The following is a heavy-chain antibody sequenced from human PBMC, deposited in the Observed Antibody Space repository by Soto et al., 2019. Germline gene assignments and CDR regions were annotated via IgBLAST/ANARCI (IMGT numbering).Heavy chain of an antibody. J-gene: IGHJ6*02. CDR1: GGSFSSYG. D-gene: IGHD3-10*01. Sequence: QVQLVQSGAEVKKPGSSVKVSCKASGGSFSSYGITWVRQAPGQGLEWMGGIIPIIGTTKYAQKFQGRVTITADESTSTAHMELSSLRSEDTAVYFCARELKEPGSYYYYGLDVWGQGTTVAVSS. CDR2: IIPIIGTT. V-gene: IGHV1-69*01. CDR3: ARELKEPGSYYYYGLDV.